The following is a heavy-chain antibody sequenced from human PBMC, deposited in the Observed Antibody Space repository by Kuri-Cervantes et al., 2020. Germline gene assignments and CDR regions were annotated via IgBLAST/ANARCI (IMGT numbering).Heavy chain of an antibody. J-gene: IGHJ3*02. CDR3: ARDGGGDWGGAFDI. CDR2: IYYSGST. D-gene: IGHD2-21*02. CDR1: GGSISSYY. V-gene: IGHV4-59*13. Sequence: GSLRLSCTVSGGSISSYYWSWIRQPPGKGLEWIGYIYYSGSTNYNPSLKSRVTISVDTSKNQFSLKLSSVTAADTAVYYCARDGGGDWGGAFDIWGQGTMVTVSS.